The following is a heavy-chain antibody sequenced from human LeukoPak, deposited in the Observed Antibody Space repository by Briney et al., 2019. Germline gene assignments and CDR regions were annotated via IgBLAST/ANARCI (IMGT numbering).Heavy chain of an antibody. V-gene: IGHV4-59*01. D-gene: IGHD6-13*01. J-gene: IGHJ2*01. CDR2: IYYSGST. CDR3: ARVYYSSSYDYWYFDL. CDR1: GGSIRSYY. Sequence: SSETLSLTCTVSGGSIRSYYWSWIRQPPGKGLEWIGYIYYSGSTNYNPSLKSRVTISVDTSKNQFSLKLSSVTAADTAVYYCARVYYSSSYDYWYFDLWGRGTLVTVSS.